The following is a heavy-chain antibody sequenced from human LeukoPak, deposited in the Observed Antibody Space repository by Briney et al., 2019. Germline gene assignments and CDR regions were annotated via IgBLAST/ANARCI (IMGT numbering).Heavy chain of an antibody. D-gene: IGHD5-18*01. CDR1: GFTFSSYW. V-gene: IGHV3-7*01. J-gene: IGHJ4*02. Sequence: PGGSLRLSCAASGFTFSSYWMSWVRQAPGRGLEWVANIKQDGSEEYYVDSVKGRFTISRDNAKKSLYLQMNSLRAEDTAVYYCARHLSGVTGYTYGRGIDYWGQGTLVTVSS. CDR2: IKQDGSEE. CDR3: ARHLSGVTGYTYGRGIDY.